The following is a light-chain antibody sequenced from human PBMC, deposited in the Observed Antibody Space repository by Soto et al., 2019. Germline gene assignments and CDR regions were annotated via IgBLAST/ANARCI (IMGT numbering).Light chain of an antibody. CDR1: SSDVGGYNY. V-gene: IGLV2-14*01. Sequence: QSALTQPASVSGSPGQSITISCTGTSSDVGGYNYVSWYQQHPGKAPKLMIYDVSNRPSGVSNRFSGSKSGDTASLTISGLQAEDEADYHCSSYTSSSTVVFGGGTKPIVL. CDR3: SSYTSSSTVV. J-gene: IGLJ2*01. CDR2: DVS.